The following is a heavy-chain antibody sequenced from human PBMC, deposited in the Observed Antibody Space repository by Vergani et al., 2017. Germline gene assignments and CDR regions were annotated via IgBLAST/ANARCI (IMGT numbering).Heavy chain of an antibody. CDR2: IYYSGST. CDR3: ARHSTVEWLVKLGWIDP. J-gene: IGHJ5*02. V-gene: IGHV4-39*01. Sequence: VQLLKSGGGSAQPGESLRLSCVASGFTFTAHGLNWVRQAPGKGLEWIASIYYSGSTYYNPSLKSRVTISVDTSKNQFSLKLSSVTAADTAVYFCARHSTVEWLVKLGWIDPWGQGILVTVSS. D-gene: IGHD6-19*01. CDR1: GFTFTAHG.